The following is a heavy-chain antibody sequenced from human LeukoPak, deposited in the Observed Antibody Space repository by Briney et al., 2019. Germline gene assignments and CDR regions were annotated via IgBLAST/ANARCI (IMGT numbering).Heavy chain of an antibody. CDR3: ARDDRGSYYALFDY. J-gene: IGHJ4*02. V-gene: IGHV4-59*01. D-gene: IGHD1-26*01. Sequence: SETLSLTCTVSGGSISSYYWSWIRQPPGKGLEWIGYIYYRGSTNYNPSLKSRVTISVDTSKNQFSLKLSSVTAADTAVYYCARDDRGSYYALFDYWGQGTPVTVSS. CDR2: IYYRGST. CDR1: GGSISSYY.